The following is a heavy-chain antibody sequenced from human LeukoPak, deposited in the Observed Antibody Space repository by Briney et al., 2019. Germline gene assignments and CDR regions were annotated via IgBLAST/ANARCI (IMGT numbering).Heavy chain of an antibody. CDR2: INHSGST. J-gene: IGHJ6*04. CDR3: ARVRIQLWLRYGMGV. V-gene: IGHV4-34*01. D-gene: IGHD5-18*01. CDR1: GGSFSGYY. Sequence: KPSETLSLTCAVYGGSFSGYYWSWIRQPPGKGLEWLGEINHSGSTNYNPSLKSRVTISVDTSKNQFSLKLSSVTAADTAVYYCARVRIQLWLRYGMGVWGKGTTVTVSS.